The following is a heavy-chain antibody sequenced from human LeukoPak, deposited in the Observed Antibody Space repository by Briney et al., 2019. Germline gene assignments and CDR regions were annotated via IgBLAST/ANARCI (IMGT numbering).Heavy chain of an antibody. D-gene: IGHD5-18*01. CDR3: ARSNNYGFEY. V-gene: IGHV3-74*01. CDR1: GFTFSNYW. CDR2: IKSDGSST. J-gene: IGHJ4*02. Sequence: GGSLRLSCAASGFTFSNYWMHWVPQAPGKGLVWVSRIKSDGSSTSYADSVKGRFTISRDNAKNTLYLQMNSLRAEDTAVYYCARSNNYGFEYWGQGALATVSS.